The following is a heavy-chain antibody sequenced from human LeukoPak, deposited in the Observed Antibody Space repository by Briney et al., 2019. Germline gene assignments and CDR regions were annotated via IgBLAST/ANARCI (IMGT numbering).Heavy chain of an antibody. Sequence: SETLSLTCTVSGGSISSSSYYWGWIRQPPGKGLEWIGSIYYSGSTYYNPFLKSRVTISVDTSKNQFSLKLSSVTAADTAVYYCAHIVVVPAAMFGAFDIWGQGTMVTVSS. CDR3: AHIVVVPAAMFGAFDI. CDR2: IYYSGST. D-gene: IGHD2-2*01. V-gene: IGHV4-39*01. J-gene: IGHJ3*02. CDR1: GGSISSSSYY.